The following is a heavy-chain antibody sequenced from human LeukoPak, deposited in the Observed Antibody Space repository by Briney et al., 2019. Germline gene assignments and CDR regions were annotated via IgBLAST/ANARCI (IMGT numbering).Heavy chain of an antibody. J-gene: IGHJ6*03. D-gene: IGHD1-26*01. V-gene: IGHV1-18*01. CDR3: ARAPRIVGATQVIYYYMDV. Sequence: ASVKVSCKASGYTFTSYGISWVRQAPGQGLEWMGWISAYNGNTNYAQKLQGRVTMTTDPSTSTAYMELRSLRSDDTAVYYCARAPRIVGATQVIYYYMDVWGKGTTVTVSS. CDR1: GYTFTSYG. CDR2: ISAYNGNT.